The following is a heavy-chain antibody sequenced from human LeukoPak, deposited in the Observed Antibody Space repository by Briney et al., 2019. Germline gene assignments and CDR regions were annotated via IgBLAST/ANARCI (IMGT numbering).Heavy chain of an antibody. J-gene: IGHJ1*01. V-gene: IGHV3-23*01. CDR3: AKERGIFGVVILWYFQH. D-gene: IGHD3-3*01. Sequence: GGSLRLSCAASGFTFSSYAMSWVRQAPGKGLEWVSAISGSGGSTYYADSVKGRFTISRDNSKNTLYLQMNSLRAEDTAVYYCAKERGIFGVVILWYFQHWGQGTLVTVSS. CDR1: GFTFSSYA. CDR2: ISGSGGST.